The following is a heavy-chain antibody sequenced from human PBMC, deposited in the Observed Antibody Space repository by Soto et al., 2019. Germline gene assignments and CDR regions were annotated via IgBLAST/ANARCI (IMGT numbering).Heavy chain of an antibody. J-gene: IGHJ3*02. CDR3: AKERMADSSGYYPSDAFDI. CDR1: GFTFSSYA. D-gene: IGHD3-22*01. Sequence: SLRLSCAASGFTFSSYAMSWVRQAPGKGLEWVSAISGSGGSTYYADSVKGRFTISRDNSKNTLYLQMNSLRAEDTAVYYCAKERMADSSGYYPSDAFDIWGQGTMVTVSS. V-gene: IGHV3-23*01. CDR2: ISGSGGST.